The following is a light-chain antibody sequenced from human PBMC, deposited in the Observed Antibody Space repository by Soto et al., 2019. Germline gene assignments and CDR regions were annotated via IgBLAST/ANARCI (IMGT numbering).Light chain of an antibody. J-gene: IGLJ2*01. CDR2: EVS. V-gene: IGLV2-14*01. CDR1: SSDVGVYKY. CDR3: SSYTSSSTVV. Sequence: QSALTQPASVSGSPGQSITISCTGTSSDVGVYKYVSWYQHHPGKAPKLMIYEVSNRPSGVSNRFSGSKSGNTASLTISGLQAEDEADYYCSSYTSSSTVVFSGGTQLTVL.